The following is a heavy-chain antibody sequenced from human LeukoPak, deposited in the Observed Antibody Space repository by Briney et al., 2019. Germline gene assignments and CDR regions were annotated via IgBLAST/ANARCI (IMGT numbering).Heavy chain of an antibody. V-gene: IGHV3-33*01. J-gene: IGHJ4*02. CDR3: ARGGIAAADIDY. Sequence: GGSLRLSCAASGFTFSTYGMHWVRQAPGKGLEWVAVIWNDGSNKYYADSVKGRFTISRDISKNTLHLQMNSLRAGDTAIYYCARGGIAAADIDYWGQGTLVTVSS. CDR2: IWNDGSNK. CDR1: GFTFSTYG. D-gene: IGHD6-13*01.